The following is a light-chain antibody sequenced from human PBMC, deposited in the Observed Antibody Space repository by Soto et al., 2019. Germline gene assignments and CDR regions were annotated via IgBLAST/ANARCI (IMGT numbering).Light chain of an antibody. J-gene: IGKJ3*01. CDR3: QQYGTSPFT. CDR1: QSVSNNY. V-gene: IGKV3-20*01. Sequence: EIVLTQSPGTLSLSPGERATLSCRASQSVSNNYLAWYQQKPGQAPRLLISGASNRATGIPDRFSVSGSGTDFTLAISRLEPEDFAVYYCQQYGTSPFTFGPGTRVDL. CDR2: GAS.